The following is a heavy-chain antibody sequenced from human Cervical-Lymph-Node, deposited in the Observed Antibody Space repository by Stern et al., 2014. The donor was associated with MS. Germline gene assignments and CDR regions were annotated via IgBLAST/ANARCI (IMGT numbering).Heavy chain of an antibody. CDR1: GLTFGDYA. V-gene: IGHV3-49*03. D-gene: IGHD2-15*01. CDR3: SRSTTPDDY. CDR2: IRSKDFGETT. J-gene: IGHJ4*02. Sequence: EMQLGESGGGLAQPGRSLRLSCTASGLTFGDYAMSWYRQAPGQGLEWIGLIRSKDFGETTQYAASVKGRCTISRDDSKSIAYLQMNSLRSEDTAVYYCSRSTTPDDYWGQGTLVTVSS.